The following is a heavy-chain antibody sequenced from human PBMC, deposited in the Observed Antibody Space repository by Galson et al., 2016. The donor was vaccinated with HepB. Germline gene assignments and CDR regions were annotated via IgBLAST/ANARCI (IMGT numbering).Heavy chain of an antibody. J-gene: IGHJ4*02. CDR3: ARDFDISGDY. Sequence: SLRLSCAASGFTFSNYWIHWVRQAPGKGLVWVSRINPGGSTTGFADSVKGRLTISRDNAKNTVYLYMNSLRAEDTGVYYCARDFDISGDYWGQGTLVTVSS. CDR2: INPGGSTT. V-gene: IGHV3-74*01. D-gene: IGHD1-26*01. CDR1: GFTFSNYW.